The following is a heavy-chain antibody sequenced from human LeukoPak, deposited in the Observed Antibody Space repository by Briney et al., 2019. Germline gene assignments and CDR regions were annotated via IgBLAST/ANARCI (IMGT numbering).Heavy chain of an antibody. Sequence: PSETLSLTCTVSGGSVSSGNYYWSWIRQPPGKGLEWIGYIYYSGDTNYNPSLKGRVTISVDTSKNQFSLKLSSVTAADTAVYYCARDQQAAAIDYYYYYGMDVWGQGTTVTVSS. CDR2: IYYSGDT. D-gene: IGHD2-2*01. J-gene: IGHJ6*02. V-gene: IGHV4-61*01. CDR3: ARDQQAAAIDYYYYYGMDV. CDR1: GGSVSSGNYY.